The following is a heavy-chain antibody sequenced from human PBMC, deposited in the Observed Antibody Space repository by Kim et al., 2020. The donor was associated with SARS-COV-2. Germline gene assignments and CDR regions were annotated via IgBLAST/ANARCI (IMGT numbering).Heavy chain of an antibody. CDR3: ARTPTGRGFGYTTPGAIDY. CDR1: GGSISSSNW. D-gene: IGHD3-10*01. Sequence: SETLSLTCAVSGGSISSSNWWSWVRQPPGKGLEWIGEIYHSGSTNYNPSLKSRVTISVDKSKNQFSLKLSSVTAADTAVYYCARTPTGRGFGYTTPGAIDYWGQGTLVTVSS. V-gene: IGHV4-4*02. CDR2: IYHSGST. J-gene: IGHJ4*02.